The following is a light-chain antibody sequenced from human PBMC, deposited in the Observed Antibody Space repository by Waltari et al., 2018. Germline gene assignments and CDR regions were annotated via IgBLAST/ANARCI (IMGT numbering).Light chain of an antibody. CDR1: SSNTGAGSA. Sequence: QSVLTQPPSVSGAPGQRVTISCTGSSSNTGAGSAVHWYPQLPGTAPKLLIYGNSNRPSGVPDRFSGSKSGTSASLAITGLQAEDEADYYCQSYDSSLSGGVFGGGTKLTVL. CDR3: QSYDSSLSGGV. CDR2: GNS. J-gene: IGLJ2*01. V-gene: IGLV1-40*01.